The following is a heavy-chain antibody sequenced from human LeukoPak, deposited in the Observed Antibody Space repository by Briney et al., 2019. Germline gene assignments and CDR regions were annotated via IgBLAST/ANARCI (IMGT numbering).Heavy chain of an antibody. D-gene: IGHD6-19*01. CDR3: ARDKWGAVAGLDY. J-gene: IGHJ4*02. CDR1: GFTVSSNY. V-gene: IGHV3-53*01. CDR2: IYSVGST. Sequence: PGGSLRLSCAASGFTVSSNYMSWVRQAPGKGLEWVSVIYSVGSTYYADSVKGRFTISRDNSKNTLYLQVNSLRVEDTAVYYCARDKWGAVAGLDYWGQGTLVTVSS.